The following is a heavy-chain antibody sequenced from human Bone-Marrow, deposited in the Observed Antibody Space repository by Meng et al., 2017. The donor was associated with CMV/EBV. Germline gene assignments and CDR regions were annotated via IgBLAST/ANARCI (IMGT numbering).Heavy chain of an antibody. Sequence: LTCTVSGGSVSSGSYYWSWIRQTPGKGLEWIGYIYYSGSINYNPSLKSRVTISVDTSKNQFSLKLSSVTAADTAVYYCARSMINWNYFDYWGQGTLVTVS. D-gene: IGHD1-20*01. CDR1: GGSVSSGSYY. CDR2: IYYSGSI. V-gene: IGHV4-61*01. J-gene: IGHJ4*02. CDR3: ARSMINWNYFDY.